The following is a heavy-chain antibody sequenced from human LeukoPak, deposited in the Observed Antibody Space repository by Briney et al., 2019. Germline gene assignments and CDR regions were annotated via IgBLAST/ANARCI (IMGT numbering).Heavy chain of an antibody. CDR1: GFTFSNYS. Sequence: PGGSLRLSCAASGFTFSNYSMNWVRQAQGKGLEWVSSISSSSSYIYYADSVKGRFTISRDNAKNSLYLQMNSLRAEDTAVYYCAREARLGELSPSGYWGQGTLVTVSS. CDR2: ISSSSSYI. D-gene: IGHD3-16*02. V-gene: IGHV3-21*01. CDR3: AREARLGELSPSGY. J-gene: IGHJ4*02.